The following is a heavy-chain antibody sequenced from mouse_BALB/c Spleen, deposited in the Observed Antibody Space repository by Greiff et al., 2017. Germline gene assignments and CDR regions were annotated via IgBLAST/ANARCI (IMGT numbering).Heavy chain of an antibody. V-gene: IGHV1S81*02. J-gene: IGHJ3*01. D-gene: IGHD1-1*01. CDR1: GYTFTSYY. CDR3: TRDGSPEGWFAY. Sequence: LQESGAELVKPGASVKLSCKASGYTFTSYYMYWVKQRPGQGLEWIGEINPSNGGTNFNEKFKSKATLTVDKSSSTAYMQLSSLTSEDSAVYYCTRDGSPEGWFAYWGQGTLVTVSA. CDR2: INPSNGGT.